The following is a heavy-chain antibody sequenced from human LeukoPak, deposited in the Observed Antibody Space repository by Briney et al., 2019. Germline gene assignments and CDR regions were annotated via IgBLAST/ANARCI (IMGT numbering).Heavy chain of an antibody. Sequence: SETLSLTCTVSGDSISSSSYSWGWIRQPPGKGLEWIGTIYYSGTTYYNPSLKSRVTISVDMSKNQFSLKLSSVTAADTAVYYCARYYDSFTGWGQGTLVTVPS. J-gene: IGHJ4*02. D-gene: IGHD3-22*01. V-gene: IGHV4-39*07. CDR1: GDSISSSSYS. CDR3: ARYYDSFTG. CDR2: IYYSGTT.